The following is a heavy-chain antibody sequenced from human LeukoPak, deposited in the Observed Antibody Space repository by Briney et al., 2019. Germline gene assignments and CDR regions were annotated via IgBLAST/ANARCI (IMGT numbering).Heavy chain of an antibody. CDR3: ASIGTGYDYFDY. CDR2: IYYNGRT. CDR1: GGSFSSDGFY. J-gene: IGHJ4*02. D-gene: IGHD5-12*01. Sequence: PSETLSLTCTVSGGSFSSDGFYWSWIRQHPGKGLEWIGYIYYNGRTYYNPSLKSRVSISADTSKNQFSLKLSSVTAADTAVYYCASIGTGYDYFDYWGQGTLVTVSS. V-gene: IGHV4-31*03.